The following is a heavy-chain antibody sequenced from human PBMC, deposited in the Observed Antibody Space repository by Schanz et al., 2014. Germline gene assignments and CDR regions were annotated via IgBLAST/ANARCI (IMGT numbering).Heavy chain of an antibody. J-gene: IGHJ6*02. CDR3: ARGLIVGDGQHFYFSYGLDV. Sequence: EVHLVESGGGFVQPGGSLRLSCAASGFNFSSHWMTWVRQAPGRGLEWVANIRQDVRAKYYVDSVKGRFTISRDNIASSLFLQMNSLRAEDSAVYYCARGLIVGDGQHFYFSYGLDVWGQGTTVTVSS. CDR2: IRQDVRAK. D-gene: IGHD1-26*01. V-gene: IGHV3-7*01. CDR1: GFNFSSHW.